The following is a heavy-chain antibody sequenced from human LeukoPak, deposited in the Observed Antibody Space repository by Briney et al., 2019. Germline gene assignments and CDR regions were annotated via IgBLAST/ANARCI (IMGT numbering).Heavy chain of an antibody. D-gene: IGHD5/OR15-5a*01. V-gene: IGHV3-23*01. CDR3: ANMKVYAFDI. CDR2: ITGSGDTT. J-gene: IGHJ3*02. Sequence: GGSLRLSCAASGFTFSTYVMSWVRQAPGKGLEWVSLITGSGDTTYYADSVKGRFTISRDNSKNTLYLQMNSLRAEDTAIYYCANMKVYAFDIWGQGTMVTVSS. CDR1: GFTFSTYV.